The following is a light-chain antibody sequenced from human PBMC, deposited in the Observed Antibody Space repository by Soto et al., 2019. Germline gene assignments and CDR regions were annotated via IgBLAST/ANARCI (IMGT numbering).Light chain of an antibody. CDR3: QQRSNWPPLT. CDR2: DAS. V-gene: IGKV3-11*01. CDR1: QSVGNF. Sequence: EIVMTQSPATLSVSPGERATLSCRASQSVGNFLTWYQQKPGQAPRLLIYDASTRATGIPARFSGSGSGTDFTLTISSLEPEDFAVYYCQQRSNWPPLTFGGGTKV. J-gene: IGKJ4*01.